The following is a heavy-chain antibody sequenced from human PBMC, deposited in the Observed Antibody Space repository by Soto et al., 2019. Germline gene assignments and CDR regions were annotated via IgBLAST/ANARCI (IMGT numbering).Heavy chain of an antibody. Sequence: GGSLRLSCAASGFTFTRYSMNWVRQAPGKGLEWVSSISSTTNYIYYADSMKGRFTVSRDNAKNSVYLEMNSLSAEDTAVYYCARESEDLTSNFDYWGQETLVTVSS. CDR1: GFTFTRYS. CDR3: ARESEDLTSNFDY. J-gene: IGHJ4*02. CDR2: ISSTTNYI. V-gene: IGHV3-21*01.